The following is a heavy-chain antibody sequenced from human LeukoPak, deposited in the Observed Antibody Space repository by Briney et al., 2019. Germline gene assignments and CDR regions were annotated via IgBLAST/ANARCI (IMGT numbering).Heavy chain of an antibody. D-gene: IGHD4-23*01. CDR2: IKINGAGT. J-gene: IGHJ4*02. CDR1: GFTFSNYH. CDR3: ARDDYGGSGPLFDY. V-gene: IGHV3-23*01. Sequence: GSLRLSCAASGFTFSNYHMNWVRRAPGQGLEWVSTIKINGAGTHYADSVRGRFTISRDDSKNTLYLQMDSLRAEDTAIYYCARDDYGGSGPLFDYWGQGALVTVSS.